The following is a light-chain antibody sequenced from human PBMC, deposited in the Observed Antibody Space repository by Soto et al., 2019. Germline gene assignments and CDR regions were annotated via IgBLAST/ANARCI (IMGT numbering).Light chain of an antibody. CDR3: HQRFSWPIT. J-gene: IGKJ5*01. CDR1: RSIGNS. CDR2: DVS. V-gene: IGKV3-11*01. Sequence: EIVLTQSPATLSLSPGERATLSCRASRSIGNSLVWYQQRPGQAPTLLIYDVSNRAAGISARFSGSGSGTDFTVTISSLEPEDFAVYYCHQRFSWPITFGQGTRLEIK.